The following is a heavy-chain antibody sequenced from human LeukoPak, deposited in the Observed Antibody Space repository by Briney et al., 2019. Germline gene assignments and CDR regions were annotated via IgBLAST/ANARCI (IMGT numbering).Heavy chain of an antibody. CDR3: ARGDYSNFL. J-gene: IGHJ4*02. Sequence: SETLSLTCTVSGGSISSHYWSWIRQPPGKGLEWIGYIYYSGSTNYNPSLKSRVTISVDTSKNQFSLKLSSVTAADTAVYYCARGDYSNFLWGQGTLVTVSS. CDR2: IYYSGST. CDR1: GGSISSHY. V-gene: IGHV4-59*11. D-gene: IGHD4-11*01.